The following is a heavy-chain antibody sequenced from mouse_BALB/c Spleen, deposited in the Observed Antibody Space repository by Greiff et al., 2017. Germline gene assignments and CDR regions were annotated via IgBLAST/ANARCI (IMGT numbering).Heavy chain of an antibody. Sequence: EVKLMESGPELVKPGASVKISCKASGYTFTDYNMHWVKQSHGNSLEWIGYIYPYNGGTGYNQKFKSKATLTVDNSSSTAYMELRSLTSEDSAVYYCARKGYYVNAMDYWGQGTSVTVSS. V-gene: IGHV1S29*02. CDR2: IYPYNGGT. CDR3: ARKGYYVNAMDY. J-gene: IGHJ4*01. CDR1: GYTFTDYN. D-gene: IGHD2-3*01.